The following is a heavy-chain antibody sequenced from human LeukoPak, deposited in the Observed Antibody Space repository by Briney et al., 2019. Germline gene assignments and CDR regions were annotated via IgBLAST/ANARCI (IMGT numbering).Heavy chain of an antibody. V-gene: IGHV1-69*05. CDR3: ARGGVGKVPAAMRGDY. CDR2: IIPIFGTA. Sequence: ASVKVSCKASGGTFSSYAISWVRQAPGQGLEWMGRIIPIFGTANYAQKFQGRVTITTDESTSTAYMELSSLRSEDTAVYYCARGGVGKVPAAMRGDYWGQGTLVTVSS. J-gene: IGHJ4*02. D-gene: IGHD2-2*01. CDR1: GGTFSSYA.